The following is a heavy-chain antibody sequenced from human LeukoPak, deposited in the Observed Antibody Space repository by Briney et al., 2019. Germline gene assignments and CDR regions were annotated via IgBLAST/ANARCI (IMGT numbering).Heavy chain of an antibody. CDR1: GYTFTGYY. CDR3: ALSGAHSGNPPDY. Sequence: GASVKVSCKASGYTFTGYYMHWVRQAPGQGLEWMGRINPNSGGTNYAQKFQGRVTMTRDTSISTAYMELSRLRSDDTAVYYCALSGAHSGNPPDYWGQGTLATVSS. CDR2: INPNSGGT. J-gene: IGHJ4*02. D-gene: IGHD3-10*01. V-gene: IGHV1-2*06.